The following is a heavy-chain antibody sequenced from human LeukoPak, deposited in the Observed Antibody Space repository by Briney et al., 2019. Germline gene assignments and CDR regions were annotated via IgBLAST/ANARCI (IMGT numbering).Heavy chain of an antibody. D-gene: IGHD3-22*01. CDR1: GFTFSSYA. CDR3: ARGGVSDSTGVWFDP. J-gene: IGHJ5*02. V-gene: IGHV3-30*01. Sequence: GRSLRLSCAASGFTFSSYAMHWVRQAPGKGLEWVAVISYDGSNKYYADSVKGRFTISRDNSKNTLYLQMNSLRAEDTAVYYCARGGVSDSTGVWFDPWGQGTLVTVSS. CDR2: ISYDGSNK.